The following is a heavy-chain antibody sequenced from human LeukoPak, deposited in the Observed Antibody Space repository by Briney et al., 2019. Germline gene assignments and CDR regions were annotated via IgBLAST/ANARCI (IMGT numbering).Heavy chain of an antibody. Sequence: ASVKVSCKASGYTFTSYYMHWVRQAPGQGLEWMGIINPSGGSTSYARKFQGRVTMTRDTSTSTVYMELSSLRSEDTAVYYCARAGRRITIFGVVRYLGDYWGQGTLVTVSS. CDR1: GYTFTSYY. V-gene: IGHV1-46*03. J-gene: IGHJ4*02. CDR3: ARAGRRITIFGVVRYLGDY. CDR2: INPSGGST. D-gene: IGHD3-3*01.